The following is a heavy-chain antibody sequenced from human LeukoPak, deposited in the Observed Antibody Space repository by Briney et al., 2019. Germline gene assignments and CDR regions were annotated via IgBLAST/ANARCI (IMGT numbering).Heavy chain of an antibody. CDR3: AKSSGYSYGEPFDY. Sequence: RGSLRLSCAASGFTLSSYAMSWVRQAPGKGLAWVSAISGSGGSTYYADSVKGRFTISRDNSKNTLYLQMNSLRAEDTAVYYCAKSSGYSYGEPFDYWGQGTLVTVSS. CDR2: ISGSGGST. J-gene: IGHJ4*02. D-gene: IGHD5-18*01. CDR1: GFTLSSYA. V-gene: IGHV3-23*01.